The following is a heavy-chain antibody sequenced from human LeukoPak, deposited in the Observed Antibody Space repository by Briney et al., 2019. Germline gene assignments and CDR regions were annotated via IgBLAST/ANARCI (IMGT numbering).Heavy chain of an antibody. CDR3: ASPPPYLDRWSGNGMDV. V-gene: IGHV1-69*13. J-gene: IGHJ6*04. CDR1: GGTFSSYT. CDR2: IITMFGTA. Sequence: SVKVSCKASGGTFSSYTISWVRQAPGQGVEWMGGIITMFGTAHYAQKFQGRVTITADESTSTDYMELSSLRSEDTAVYYCASPPPYLDRWSGNGMDVWGKGTTVTVSS. D-gene: IGHD3-9*01.